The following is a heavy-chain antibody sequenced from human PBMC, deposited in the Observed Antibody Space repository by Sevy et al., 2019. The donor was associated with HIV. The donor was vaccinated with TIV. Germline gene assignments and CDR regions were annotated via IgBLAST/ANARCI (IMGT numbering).Heavy chain of an antibody. J-gene: IGHJ5*02. D-gene: IGHD7-27*01. CDR1: GGSISSNY. CDR3: ARDLGLTGFDP. CDR2: IYYSGNT. V-gene: IGHV4-59*01. Sequence: SETLSLTCTVSGGSISSNYWSWIRQPPGKGLEWIGHIYYSGNTNYNPSLKSRVTTSVDTSKNQFSLKLSSVTAADTAVYYCARDLGLTGFDPWGQGTLVTVSS.